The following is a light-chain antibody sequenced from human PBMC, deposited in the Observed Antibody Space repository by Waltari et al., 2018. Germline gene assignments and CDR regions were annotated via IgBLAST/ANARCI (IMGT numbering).Light chain of an antibody. J-gene: IGLJ3*02. CDR3: ASWDFRLTVWV. CDR1: RSNVGSNY. Sequence: QSVLTQPPSASGTPGQKVIISCSGGRSNVGSNYVNWYQHFPASAPKLLFYRDNQAHSGVPARFSVSKSGTSASLSISDLRPEDEADYYCASWDFRLTVWVFGGGSRLTVL. CDR2: RDN. V-gene: IGLV1-47*01.